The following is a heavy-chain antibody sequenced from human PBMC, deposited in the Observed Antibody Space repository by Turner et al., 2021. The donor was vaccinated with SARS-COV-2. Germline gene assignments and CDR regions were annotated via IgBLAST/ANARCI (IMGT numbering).Heavy chain of an antibody. CDR3: ARLDDSGHWGAFDI. Sequence: QVQLVESGGGVVQPGRSLRLSCAASGITFSSHGMHWVRQAPGKGLEWVAVIGNDGSQKYYADAVKGRFTISRDNSKNMLYLQMNSLRAEETAVYYCARLDDSGHWGAFDIWGQGTMVTVSS. J-gene: IGHJ3*02. CDR1: GITFSSHG. V-gene: IGHV3-33*01. CDR2: IGNDGSQK. D-gene: IGHD3-22*01.